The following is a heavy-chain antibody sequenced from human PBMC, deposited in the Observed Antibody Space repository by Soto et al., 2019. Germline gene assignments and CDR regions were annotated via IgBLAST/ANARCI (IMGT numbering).Heavy chain of an antibody. J-gene: IGHJ4*02. D-gene: IGHD6-13*01. Sequence: ASVKVSCKASGYTFTSYGITWVRQAPGQGLEWMGWISAYNGNTNYAQKLQGRVTMTTDTSTTTAYMELRSLRSDDTAVYYCARTDSRRQDFDYWGQGTLVTVSS. CDR3: ARTDSRRQDFDY. V-gene: IGHV1-18*01. CDR1: GYTFTSYG. CDR2: ISAYNGNT.